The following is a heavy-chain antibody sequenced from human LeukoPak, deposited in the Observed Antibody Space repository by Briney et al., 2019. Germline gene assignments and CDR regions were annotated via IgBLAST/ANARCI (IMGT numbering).Heavy chain of an antibody. J-gene: IGHJ4*02. CDR3: AKSGGYGLIDY. Sequence: PSETLSLICTVSSGSISGSGYYWGWIRQPPGKGLEWIGNIYDSGSTYYNGSLQSRVTIWIDTSKNQFSLRLSSVTAADTAMYYCAKSGGYGLIDYWGQGTLVTVSS. V-gene: IGHV4-39*01. CDR2: IYDSGST. D-gene: IGHD1-26*01. CDR1: SGSISGSGYY.